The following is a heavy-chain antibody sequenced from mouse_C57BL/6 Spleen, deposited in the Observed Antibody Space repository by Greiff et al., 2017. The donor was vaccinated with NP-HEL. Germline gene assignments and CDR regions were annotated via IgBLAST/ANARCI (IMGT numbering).Heavy chain of an antibody. CDR3: ARGGNWGYAMDY. J-gene: IGHJ4*01. D-gene: IGHD4-1*01. Sequence: VPLQQSGPELVKPGASVKISCKASGYAFSSSWMNWVKQRPGKGLEWIGRIYPGDGDTNYNGKFKGKATLTADKSSSTAYMQLSSLTSEDSAVYFCARGGNWGYAMDYWGQGTSVTVSS. V-gene: IGHV1-82*01. CDR1: GYAFSSSW. CDR2: IYPGDGDT.